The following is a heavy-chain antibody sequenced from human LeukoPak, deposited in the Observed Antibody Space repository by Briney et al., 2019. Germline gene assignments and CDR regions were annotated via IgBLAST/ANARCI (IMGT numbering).Heavy chain of an antibody. CDR2: IYYSGST. CDR1: GGSISSSSYY. D-gene: IGHD6-25*01. CDR3: ASQPSGWFDP. V-gene: IGHV4-39*01. Sequence: SETLSLTCTVSGGSISSSSYYWGWIRQPPGKGLEWFGSIYYSGSTYYNPSLKSRVTISVDTSKNQFSLKLSSVTAADTAVYYCASQPSGWFDPGGQGTLVTVSS. J-gene: IGHJ5*02.